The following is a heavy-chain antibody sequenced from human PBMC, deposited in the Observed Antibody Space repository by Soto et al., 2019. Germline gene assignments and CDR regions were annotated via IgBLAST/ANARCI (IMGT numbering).Heavy chain of an antibody. CDR3: AKDPWSSSWYELKYYFDD. J-gene: IGHJ4*02. Sequence: RLSCAASGFTFSSYAMSWVRQAPGKGLEWVSAISGSGGSTYYADSVKGRFTISRDNSKNTLYLQMNSLRAEDTAVYYCAKDPWSSSWYELKYYFDDWGQGTLVTVSS. D-gene: IGHD6-13*01. V-gene: IGHV3-23*01. CDR1: GFTFSSYA. CDR2: ISGSGGST.